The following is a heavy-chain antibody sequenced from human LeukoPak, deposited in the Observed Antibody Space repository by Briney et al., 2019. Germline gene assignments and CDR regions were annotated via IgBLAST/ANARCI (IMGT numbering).Heavy chain of an antibody. CDR3: ARDEGSFDI. CDR2: ISGYNGNT. Sequence: GASVKVPCMASDSTFTNYDISWVRQAPGQGLEWMGWISGYNGNTNYAQRLQGRVILTTDTSTSTAYMELRSLTSDDTAVYYCARDEGSFDIWGQGTLVTVSS. V-gene: IGHV1-18*01. CDR1: DSTFTNYD. J-gene: IGHJ3*02.